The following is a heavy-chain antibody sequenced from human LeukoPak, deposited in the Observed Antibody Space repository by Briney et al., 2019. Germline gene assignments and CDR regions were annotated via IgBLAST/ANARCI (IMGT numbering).Heavy chain of an antibody. D-gene: IGHD5-18*01. CDR1: GGSISSGGYF. J-gene: IGHJ4*02. V-gene: IGHV4-30-2*01. CDR3: ARGGTAITSYYFDY. CDR2: IYHSGST. Sequence: SETLSLTCAVSGGSISSGGYFWSWIRQPPGKGLEWIGYIYHSGSTYYNPSLKSRVTISVDRSKNQFSLKLSSVTAADTAVYYCARGGTAITSYYFDYWGQGTLVTVSS.